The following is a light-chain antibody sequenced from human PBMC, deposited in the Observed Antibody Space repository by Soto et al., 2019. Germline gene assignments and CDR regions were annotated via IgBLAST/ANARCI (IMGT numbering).Light chain of an antibody. CDR1: NSDVGRYNS. CDR3: SSYTLSSALL. CDR2: AVR. V-gene: IGLV2-11*01. Sequence: QSALTQPHSVSGSPGQSVTISCTGTNSDVGRYNSVSWYQQLPGKAPKIIISAVRQRPSGVPDRFSGSKSGNTASLTISGLQAEDEADYYCSSYTLSSALLFGGGTKLTVL. J-gene: IGLJ2*01.